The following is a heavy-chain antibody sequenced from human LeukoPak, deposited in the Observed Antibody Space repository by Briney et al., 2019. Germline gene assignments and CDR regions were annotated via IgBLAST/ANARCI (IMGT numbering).Heavy chain of an antibody. CDR2: ISSSGSSI. V-gene: IGHV3-48*03. J-gene: IGHJ4*02. CDR1: GFTFSNYE. CDR3: ARGSSSGWYYYFDC. Sequence: GGSLRLSCAASGFTFSNYEMNWVRQAPGKGLEWVSYISSSGSSIYYADSVRGRFTISRDNAKDSLYLQMNSLRAEDTALYYCARGSSSGWYYYFDCWGQGTLVTVSS. D-gene: IGHD6-19*01.